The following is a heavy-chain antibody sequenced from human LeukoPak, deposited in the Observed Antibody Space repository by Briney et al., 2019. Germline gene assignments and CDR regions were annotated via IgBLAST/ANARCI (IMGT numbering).Heavy chain of an antibody. V-gene: IGHV4-4*02. CDR1: GGFISRSSW. D-gene: IGHD4-17*01. CDR2: IYQSGST. J-gene: IGHJ2*01. CDR3: ASRDYGDWYFDL. Sequence: SGPLSLTCAVSGGFISRSSWWSWVRQPPGKGLEWIGEIYQSGSTNYNPPLKSRVTISLDKSKNRFSLNLNSVTAADTAVYYCASRDYGDWYFDLWGRGTLVTVSS.